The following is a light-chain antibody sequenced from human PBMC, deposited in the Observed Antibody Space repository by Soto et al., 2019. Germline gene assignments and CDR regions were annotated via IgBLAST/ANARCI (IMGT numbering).Light chain of an antibody. CDR1: QTMSSC. CDR2: GAS. V-gene: IGKV1-5*01. J-gene: IGKJ1*01. Sequence: DIRMTQSPSTLSGYVGDRVTITCRASQTMSSCLAWYQQKPGKAPKLLIYGASTLQSGVPSRFSGSASGTEFTLTISSLQPDDFATYYCQHYNSYSEAFGQGTKVDIK. CDR3: QHYNSYSEA.